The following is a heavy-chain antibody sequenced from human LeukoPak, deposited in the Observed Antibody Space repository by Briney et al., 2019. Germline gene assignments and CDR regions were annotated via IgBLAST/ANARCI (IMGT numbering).Heavy chain of an antibody. D-gene: IGHD4-17*01. CDR1: GFTVSSNY. V-gene: IGHV3-53*01. J-gene: IGHJ4*02. CDR3: ASKTPYGDLDY. Sequence: GGSLRLSCAASGFTVSSNYMSWVRQAPGKGLEWVSVIYSGGSTYYADSVKGRFTISRDNSKNTLYLQMNSLRAEDTAVYYCASKTPYGDLDYWGQGTLVTVSS. CDR2: IYSGGST.